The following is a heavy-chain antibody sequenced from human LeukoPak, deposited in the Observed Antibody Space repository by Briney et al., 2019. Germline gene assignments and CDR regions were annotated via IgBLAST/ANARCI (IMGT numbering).Heavy chain of an antibody. CDR3: AKWGPYCVGDYCPALDS. J-gene: IGHJ4*02. Sequence: GGSLRLSCVASRFTFSNYWMSWVRQAPGKGLEWVANINQNGSKKRYADSMKGRFTISRDNAKESLYLQLNSLRAEDTAVYYCAKWGPYCVGDYCPALDSWGQGTLVTVSS. CDR1: RFTFSNYW. CDR2: INQNGSKK. V-gene: IGHV3-7*01. D-gene: IGHD2-21*02.